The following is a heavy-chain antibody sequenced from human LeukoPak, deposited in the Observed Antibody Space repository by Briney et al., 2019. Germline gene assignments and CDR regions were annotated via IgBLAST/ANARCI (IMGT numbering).Heavy chain of an antibody. Sequence: GGSLRLSCAASGFTFSSYWMRWVRQAPGKGLEWVANIKQDGSEKYYVDSVKGRFTTSRDNAKNSLYLQMNSLRAEDTAVYYCARDLPFFEVYSSGWDVSMDVWGQGTTVTVSS. V-gene: IGHV3-7*01. D-gene: IGHD6-19*01. CDR3: ARDLPFFEVYSSGWDVSMDV. CDR2: IKQDGSEK. J-gene: IGHJ6*02. CDR1: GFTFSSYW.